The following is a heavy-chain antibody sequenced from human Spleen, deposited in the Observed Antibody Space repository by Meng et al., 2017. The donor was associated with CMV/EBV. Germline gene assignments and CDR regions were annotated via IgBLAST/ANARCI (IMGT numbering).Heavy chain of an antibody. CDR1: CGSFSGYY. CDR3: ARNVPRTSAYYD. J-gene: IGHJ4*02. V-gene: IGHV4-34*01. Sequence: QLQQSAAGVLRPSVTIALTCDVYCGSFSGYYWSWISQPPGTVLEWIGELNHSESTNYNPSLTVRVTMSVDTSKNQFSLNLNSVTAVDTAVYYCARNVPRTSAYYDWGQGTLVTVSS. D-gene: IGHD3-22*01. CDR2: LNHSEST.